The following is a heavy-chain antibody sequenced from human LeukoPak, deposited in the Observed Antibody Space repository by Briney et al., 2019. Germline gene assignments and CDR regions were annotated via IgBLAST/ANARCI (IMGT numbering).Heavy chain of an antibody. Sequence: SETPSLTCTVSGGSISSYYWSWIRQPPGKGLEWIGYIYYSGSTNYNPSLKSRVTISVDTSKNQFSLKLSSVTAADTAVYYCSRRSSGYYFNYWYFDLWGRGTLVTVSS. CDR3: SRRSSGYYFNYWYFDL. CDR1: GGSISSYY. V-gene: IGHV4-59*08. J-gene: IGHJ2*01. CDR2: IYYSGST. D-gene: IGHD3-22*01.